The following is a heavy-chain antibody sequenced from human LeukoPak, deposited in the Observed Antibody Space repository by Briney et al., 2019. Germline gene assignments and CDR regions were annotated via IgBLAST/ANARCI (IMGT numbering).Heavy chain of an antibody. CDR1: GGSISSHY. V-gene: IGHV4-34*01. Sequence: SETLSLTCTVSGGSISSHYWSWIRQPPGKGLEWIGEISHDGSTHYTPSLKSRVTMSVDMSKNQFSLKLTSVAAADTAVYYCARAYHCTTTRWARLCSYYMDVWGKGTTVTVSS. CDR2: ISHDGST. D-gene: IGHD2-8*01. CDR3: ARAYHCTTTRWARLCSYYMDV. J-gene: IGHJ6*03.